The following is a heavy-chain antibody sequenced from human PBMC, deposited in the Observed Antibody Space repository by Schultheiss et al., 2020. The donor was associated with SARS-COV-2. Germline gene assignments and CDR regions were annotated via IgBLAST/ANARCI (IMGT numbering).Heavy chain of an antibody. CDR1: GYTFTSYY. J-gene: IGHJ4*02. CDR3: ARDYYDSSGYQALIY. CDR2: INPSGGST. Sequence: ASVKVSCKASGYTFTSYYMHWVRQAPGQGLEWMGIINPSGGSTSYAQKFQGRVTITADESTSTAYMELSSLRSEDTAVYYCARDYYDSSGYQALIYWGQGTLVTVSS. V-gene: IGHV1-46*01. D-gene: IGHD3-22*01.